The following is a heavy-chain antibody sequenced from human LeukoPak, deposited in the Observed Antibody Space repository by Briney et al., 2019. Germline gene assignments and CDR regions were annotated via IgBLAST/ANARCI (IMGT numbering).Heavy chain of an antibody. J-gene: IGHJ3*02. CDR1: GFTVSSNY. CDR2: IYSGGST. CDR3: ARRTAGDAFDI. Sequence: PGGSLRLSCAASGFTVSSNYMSWVRQAPRKGLEWVSVIYSGGSTYYADSVKGRFTISRDNSKNTLYLQMNSLRAEDTAVYYCARRTAGDAFDIWGQGTMVTVSS. V-gene: IGHV3-66*04.